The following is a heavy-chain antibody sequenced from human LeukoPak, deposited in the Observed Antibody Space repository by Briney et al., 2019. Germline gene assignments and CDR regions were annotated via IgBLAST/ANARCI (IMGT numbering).Heavy chain of an antibody. Sequence: ASVKVSCKASGYTFTGYYMQGVRQAPGRGLEGMGWINPNSGGTNYAQKFQRWVTMTRDTSISTAYMELSRLRSDDTAVYYCARARFGELLPFDYWGQGTLVTVSS. V-gene: IGHV1-2*04. D-gene: IGHD3-10*01. CDR2: INPNSGGT. J-gene: IGHJ4*02. CDR1: GYTFTGYY. CDR3: ARARFGELLPFDY.